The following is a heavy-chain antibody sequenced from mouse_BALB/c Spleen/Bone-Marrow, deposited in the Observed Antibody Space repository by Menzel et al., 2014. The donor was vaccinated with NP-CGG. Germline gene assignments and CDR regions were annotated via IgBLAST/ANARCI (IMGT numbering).Heavy chain of an antibody. Sequence: LVESGAELVKPGASVKLFCRVSGYTFTNYFVYWVKQRPGQGLEWIGEINPSNDTPNFNEKFKSKATLTVDKSSSTAYMQLSSLTSEDSAVYYCTRSGYYGYGWYFDVWGAGTTVTVSS. CDR2: INPSNDTP. D-gene: IGHD1-2*01. V-gene: IGHV1S81*02. CDR3: TRSGYYGYGWYFDV. J-gene: IGHJ1*01. CDR1: GYTFTNYF.